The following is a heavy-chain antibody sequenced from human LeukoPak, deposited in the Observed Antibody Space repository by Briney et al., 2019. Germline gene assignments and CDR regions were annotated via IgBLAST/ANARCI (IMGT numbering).Heavy chain of an antibody. Sequence: GGSLRLSCAASRFTFSSYSMNWVRQAPGKGLEWVSSISSSSSYIYYADSVKGRFTISRDNAKNSLYLQMNSLRAEDTAVYYCARALRFLEWLSSVDYWGQGTLVTVSS. D-gene: IGHD3-3*01. CDR1: RFTFSSYS. V-gene: IGHV3-21*01. CDR2: ISSSSSYI. CDR3: ARALRFLEWLSSVDY. J-gene: IGHJ4*02.